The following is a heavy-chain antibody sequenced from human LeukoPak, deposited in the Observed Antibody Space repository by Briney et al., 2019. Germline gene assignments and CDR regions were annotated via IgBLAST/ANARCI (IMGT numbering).Heavy chain of an antibody. J-gene: IGHJ4*02. CDR1: GLNFDDSA. Sequence: GGSLRLSCVASGLNFDDSAMHWVRQAPGKGLEWVSLISADGGSTFSADSVKGRFSISRDNSKNSLYLQMNSLRSEDTAMYYCAKGSGKFDYWGQGTLVAVSS. V-gene: IGHV3-43*02. CDR2: ISADGGST. CDR3: AKGSGKFDY.